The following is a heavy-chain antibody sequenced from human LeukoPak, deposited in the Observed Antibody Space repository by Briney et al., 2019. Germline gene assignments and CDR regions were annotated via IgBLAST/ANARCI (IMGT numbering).Heavy chain of an antibody. D-gene: IGHD3-16*01. J-gene: IGHJ6*02. CDR1: GFTFSSSA. CDR2: ISASGGST. CDR3: AKGGSVYYHHDLDV. Sequence: TGGSLRLSCAASGFTFSSSAMSWVRQVPGKGLEWVSGISASGGSTYYADSVRGRFTISRDNSKNTQYLQMNSLRAEDTAVYYCAKGGSVYYHHDLDVWGQGTTVTVSS. V-gene: IGHV3-23*01.